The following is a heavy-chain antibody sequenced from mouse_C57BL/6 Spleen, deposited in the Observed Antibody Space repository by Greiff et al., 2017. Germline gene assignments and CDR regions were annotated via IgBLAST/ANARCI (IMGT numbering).Heavy chain of an antibody. CDR3: ARDITTVVATHGYFDV. J-gene: IGHJ1*03. V-gene: IGHV1-52*01. D-gene: IGHD1-1*01. CDR2: IDPSDSET. CDR1: GYTFTSYW. Sequence: QVQLQQPGAELVRPGSSVKLSCKASGYTFTSYWMHWVKQRPIQGLEWIGNIDPSDSETHYNQKFKDKATLTVDKSSSTAYMQLGSLTSEDSAVYYCARDITTVVATHGYFDVWGTGTTVTVSS.